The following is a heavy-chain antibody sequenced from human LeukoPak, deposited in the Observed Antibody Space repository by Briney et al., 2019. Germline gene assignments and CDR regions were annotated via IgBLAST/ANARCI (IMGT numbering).Heavy chain of an antibody. CDR2: IYHSGST. CDR1: GYSISSGYY. V-gene: IGHV4-38-2*01. J-gene: IGHJ4*02. CDR3: ARLGYYGAKTDFDY. D-gene: IGHD4-17*01. Sequence: KHSETLSLTCAVSGYSISSGYYWGWIRQPPGKGLEWIGSIYHSGSTYYNPSLKSRVTISVDTSKNQFSLKLSSVTAADTAVYYCARLGYYGAKTDFDYWGQGTLVTVSS.